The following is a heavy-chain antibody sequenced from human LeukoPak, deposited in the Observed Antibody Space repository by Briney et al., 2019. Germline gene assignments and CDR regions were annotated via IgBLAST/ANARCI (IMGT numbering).Heavy chain of an antibody. CDR3: ARDSGSYYGMDV. CDR2: ISSSGSTV. D-gene: IGHD2-15*01. V-gene: IGHV3-48*03. Sequence: GGSLRLSCSASGFIISNYAMHWVRQAPGKGLEWVAYISSSGSTVYDADSVKGRFTISRDNAKNSLYVQMNSLRAEDTAVYYCARDSGSYYGMDVWGQGTTVTVSS. J-gene: IGHJ6*02. CDR1: GFIISNYA.